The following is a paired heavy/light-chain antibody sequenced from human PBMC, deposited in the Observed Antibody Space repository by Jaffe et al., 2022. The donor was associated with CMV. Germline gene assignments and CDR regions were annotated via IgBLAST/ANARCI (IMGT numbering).Heavy chain of an antibody. CDR2: IGTAGDT. CDR1: GFTFSSYD. V-gene: IGHV3-13*01. CDR3: ARGLVVPAAIWTGSGMDV. Sequence: EVQLVESGGGLVQPGGSLRLSCAASGFTFSSYDMHWVRQATGKGLEWVSAIGTAGDTYYPGSVKGRFTISRENAKNSLYLQMNSLRAGDTAVYYCARGLVVPAAIWTGSGMDVWGQGTTVTVSS. D-gene: IGHD2-2*02. J-gene: IGHJ6*02.
Light chain of an antibody. J-gene: IGKJ1*01. CDR1: QGISSY. CDR2: AAS. CDR3: QQLNSYLWT. Sequence: IQLTQSPSSLSASVGDRVTITCRASQGISSYLAWYQQKPGKAPKLLIYAASTLQSGVPSRFSGSGSGTDFTLTISSLQPEDFATYYCQQLNSYLWTFGQGTKVEIK. V-gene: IGKV1-9*01.